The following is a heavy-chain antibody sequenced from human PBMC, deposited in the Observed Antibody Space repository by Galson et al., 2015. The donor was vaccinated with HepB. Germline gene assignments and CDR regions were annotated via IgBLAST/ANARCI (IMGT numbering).Heavy chain of an antibody. D-gene: IGHD3-22*01. CDR1: GYTFTSYS. Sequence: SVKVSCKASGYTFTSYSLHWLRQAPGQRPEWMGWINPAHGRTRHSLTFQGRLSISRDTSASTVYLELSSLRSEDTALYYCARAGRDTTGFFFYFDFWGPGTLVTVSS. J-gene: IGHJ4*02. V-gene: IGHV1-3*01. CDR2: INPAHGRT. CDR3: ARAGRDTTGFFFYFDF.